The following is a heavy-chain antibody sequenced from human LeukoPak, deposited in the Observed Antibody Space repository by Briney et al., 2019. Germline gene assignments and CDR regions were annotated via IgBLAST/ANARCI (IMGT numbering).Heavy chain of an antibody. J-gene: IGHJ6*04. CDR3: AELGITMIGGV. D-gene: IGHD3-10*02. Sequence: GRSLRLSCAASGFTFSNYDMHWVRQATGKGLEWVSGIGAAGDIYYPGSVKGRFTISRENAKNSLYLQMNSLRAEDTAVYYCAELGITMIGGVWGKGTTVTISS. CDR2: IGAAGDI. CDR1: GFTFSNYD. V-gene: IGHV3-13*01.